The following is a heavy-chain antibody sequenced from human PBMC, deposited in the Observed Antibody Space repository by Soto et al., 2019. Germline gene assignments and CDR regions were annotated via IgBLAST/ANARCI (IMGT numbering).Heavy chain of an antibody. J-gene: IGHJ4*02. Sequence: EVQLVESGGGLVKPGGSLRLSCAASGFTFSRYSMNWVRQAPGKGLEWVSSISSSSSYIYYADSVKGRFTISRANAKNSLYLQMNSLRAEDTAVYYCARDQGRGRVVVAAGSPFDYWGQGTLVTVSS. CDR1: GFTFSRYS. CDR3: ARDQGRGRVVVAAGSPFDY. D-gene: IGHD2-15*01. CDR2: ISSSSSYI. V-gene: IGHV3-21*01.